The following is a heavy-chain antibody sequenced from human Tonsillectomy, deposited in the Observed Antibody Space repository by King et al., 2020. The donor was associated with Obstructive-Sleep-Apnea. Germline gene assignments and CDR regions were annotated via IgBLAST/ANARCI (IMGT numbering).Heavy chain of an antibody. Sequence: LQLQESGPGLVKPSETLSLTCTVSGGSISSSSYYWDWIRQPPGKGLEWIGSIYYSGSTYYNPSLKSRVTRSVDTSKNHVSLTLGSVTAAEPAVYYCASHRCRDGYNSSYFFTRYFDLWGRGTLVTLSS. CDR1: GGSISSSSYY. CDR3: ASHRCRDGYNSSYFFTRYFDL. J-gene: IGHJ2*01. CDR2: IYYSGST. V-gene: IGHV4-39*07. D-gene: IGHD5-24*01.